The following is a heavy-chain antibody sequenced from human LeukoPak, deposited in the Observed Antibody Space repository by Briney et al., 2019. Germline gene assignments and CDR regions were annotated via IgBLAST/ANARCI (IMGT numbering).Heavy chain of an antibody. CDR3: AREVRGYYYYMDV. J-gene: IGHJ6*03. CDR1: GFSVSNNY. CDR2: IYSGGST. Sequence: GGSLRLSCAASGFSVSNNYMSWVRQAPGKGLEWVSVIYSGGSTYYADSVKGRFTISRDNSKNTLYLHMNSLRADDTAFYYCAREVRGYYYYMDVWGKGTTVTISS. V-gene: IGHV3-53*01.